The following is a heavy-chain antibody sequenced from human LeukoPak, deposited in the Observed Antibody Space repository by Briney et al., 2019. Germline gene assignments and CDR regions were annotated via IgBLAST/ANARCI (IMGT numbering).Heavy chain of an antibody. Sequence: GGSLRLSCAASGFTFSSYAMSWIRQAPGKGLEWVSSISGSSGSTYYADSVKGRFTISRDNSKNTLYLQMNSLRAEDTAVYYCANRGYPRGGDAFDIWGQGTMVTVSS. CDR2: ISGSSGST. D-gene: IGHD3-22*01. J-gene: IGHJ3*02. V-gene: IGHV3-23*01. CDR3: ANRGYPRGGDAFDI. CDR1: GFTFSSYA.